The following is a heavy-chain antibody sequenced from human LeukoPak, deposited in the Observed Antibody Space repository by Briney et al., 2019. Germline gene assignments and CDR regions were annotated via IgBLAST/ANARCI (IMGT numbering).Heavy chain of an antibody. CDR1: GYTFTGYY. CDR2: INPNSGGT. J-gene: IGHJ6*02. CDR3: AREGSTIFGVVISSNYYYGMDV. Sequence: ASVKVSCKASGYTFTGYYMQWVRQAPGQGLEWMGWINPNSGGTNYAQKFQGRVTMTRDTSISTAYMELSRLRSGDTAVYYCAREGSTIFGVVISSNYYYGMDVWGQGTTVTVSS. D-gene: IGHD3-3*01. V-gene: IGHV1-2*02.